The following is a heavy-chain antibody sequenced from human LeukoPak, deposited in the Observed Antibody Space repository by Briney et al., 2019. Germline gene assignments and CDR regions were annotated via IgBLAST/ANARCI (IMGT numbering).Heavy chain of an antibody. V-gene: IGHV3-30-3*01. CDR3: ARSIAAAGPRGYFDY. CDR1: GLTFSSYA. D-gene: IGHD6-13*01. CDR2: ISYDGSNK. Sequence: GGSLRLSCAASGLTFSSYAMHWVRQAPGKGLEWVAVISYDGSNKYYADSVKGRFTISRDNSKNTLYLQMNSLRAEDTAVYYCARSIAAAGPRGYFDYWGQGTLVTVSS. J-gene: IGHJ4*02.